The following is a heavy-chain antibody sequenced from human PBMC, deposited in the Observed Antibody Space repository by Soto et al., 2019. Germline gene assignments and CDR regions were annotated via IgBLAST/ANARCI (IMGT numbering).Heavy chain of an antibody. CDR1: GFSFSSYG. CDR2: IWNDGSGK. CDR3: ATSYSSGWPYYFDY. J-gene: IGHJ4*02. D-gene: IGHD6-19*01. V-gene: IGHV3-33*01. Sequence: PGGSLRLSCSASGFSFSSYGLHWVRQAPGKGLEWVAVIWNDGSGKYYADSVKGRFTISRDNSKNTLYLQMNSLRAEDTALYYCATSYSSGWPYYFDYWGQGTLVTVSS.